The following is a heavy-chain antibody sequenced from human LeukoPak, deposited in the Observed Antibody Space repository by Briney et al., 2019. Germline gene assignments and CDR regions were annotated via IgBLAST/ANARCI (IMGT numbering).Heavy chain of an antibody. Sequence: GGSLRLSCAASGFTFSSYAMHWVRQAPGKGLEGVAVISYDGSNKYYADSVKGRFTISRDNSKNTLYLQMNSLRAEDTAVYYCASGERERRFDYWGQGTLVTVSS. CDR3: ASGERERRFDY. J-gene: IGHJ4*02. V-gene: IGHV3-30*04. CDR2: ISYDGSNK. CDR1: GFTFSSYA. D-gene: IGHD1-26*01.